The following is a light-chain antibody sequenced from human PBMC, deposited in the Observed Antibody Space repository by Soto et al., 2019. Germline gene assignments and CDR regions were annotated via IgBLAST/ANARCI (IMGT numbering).Light chain of an antibody. CDR1: TGTVTSGHY. CDR3: LLYYGGAVI. V-gene: IGLV7-43*01. CDR2: STD. Sequence: QTVVTQEPSLTVSPGATVTLTCASSTGTVTSGHYPNWRQQKPGQAPRARIYSTDTRHSWTPARFSGSLLGGKAALTLSGVQPEDEADYYCLLYYGGAVIFCGGTKLTVL. J-gene: IGLJ2*01.